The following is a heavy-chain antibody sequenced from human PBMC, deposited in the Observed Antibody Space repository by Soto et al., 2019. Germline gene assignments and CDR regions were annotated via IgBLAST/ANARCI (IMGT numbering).Heavy chain of an antibody. J-gene: IGHJ2*01. CDR3: ARRGFSSSWGYWYFDL. CDR2: MNPNSGKT. D-gene: IGHD6-13*01. CDR1: GYTFISYD. Sequence: QVQLVQSGAEVKKPGASVKVSCKASGYTFISYDINWVRQATGQGLEWMGWMNPNSGKTGYAQKFQGRVTMTRNTSISTAYMELSSLRSEDTAVYFCARRGFSSSWGYWYFDLWGRGTLVTVSS. V-gene: IGHV1-8*01.